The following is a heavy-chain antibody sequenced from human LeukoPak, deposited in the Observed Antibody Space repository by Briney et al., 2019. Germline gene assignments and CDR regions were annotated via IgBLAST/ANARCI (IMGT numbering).Heavy chain of an antibody. CDR3: AQNTYMDV. CDR2: ISGSGSGGST. CDR1: GFTFSSSA. V-gene: IGHV3-23*01. J-gene: IGHJ6*03. Sequence: GGSLRLSCAASGFTFSSSAMSWVRQAPGKGLEWVSSISGSGSGGSTYYADSVKGRFTISRDNSKNTLYLQMNSLIAEDTAVYYCAQNTYMDVWGKGTTVTISS.